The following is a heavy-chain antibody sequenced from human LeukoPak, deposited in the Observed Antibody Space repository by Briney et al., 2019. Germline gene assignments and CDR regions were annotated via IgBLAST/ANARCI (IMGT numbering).Heavy chain of an antibody. V-gene: IGHV3-30-3*01. CDR3: ARADDAFDI. CDR2: ISYDGSNK. Sequence: PGGSLRLSCAASGFTFSSYAMHWVRQAPGKGLEWVAVISYDGSNKYYADSVKGRFTISRDNAKNSLYLQMNSLRAEDTAVYYCARADDAFDIWGQGTMVIVSS. J-gene: IGHJ3*02. CDR1: GFTFSSYA.